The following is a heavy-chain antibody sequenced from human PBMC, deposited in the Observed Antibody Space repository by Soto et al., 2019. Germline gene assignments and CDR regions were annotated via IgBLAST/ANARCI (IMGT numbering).Heavy chain of an antibody. Sequence: EVQLLESGGGLVQPGGSLRLSCAASGFTFSNYAMTWVRQAPGKGLEWVSALSASGATTYYADSVKGRFTIARDNSQNTLHLHGNSLRAEDTALYYCATALRGGRGYMYYYYGLDVWGQGTTVTVSS. D-gene: IGHD5-12*01. V-gene: IGHV3-23*01. CDR2: LSASGATT. CDR3: ATALRGGRGYMYYYYGLDV. J-gene: IGHJ6*02. CDR1: GFTFSNYA.